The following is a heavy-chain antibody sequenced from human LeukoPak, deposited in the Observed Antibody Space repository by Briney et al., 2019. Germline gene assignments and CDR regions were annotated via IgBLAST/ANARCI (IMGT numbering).Heavy chain of an antibody. V-gene: IGHV4-4*02. D-gene: IGHD3-22*01. Sequence: RPSETLSLTCAVSGGSISSSNWWSWVRQPPGKGLEWIGEIYHSGSTNYNPSLKSRVTISVDKSKNQFSLKLSSVTAADTAVYYCARTRWWDSSGYYPLSFDYWGQGTLVTVSS. CDR1: GGSISSSNW. CDR2: IYHSGST. J-gene: IGHJ4*02. CDR3: ARTRWWDSSGYYPLSFDY.